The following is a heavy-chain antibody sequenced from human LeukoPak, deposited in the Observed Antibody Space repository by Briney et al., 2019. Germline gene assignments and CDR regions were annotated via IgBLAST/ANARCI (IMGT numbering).Heavy chain of an antibody. CDR3: ARGQAALWFGEL. CDR2: ISYSGGT. Sequence: PSETLSLTCTVSGDSVSSGSDYWSWIRQPPGKGLEWIGHISYSGGTNYNPSLKSRVTISLDTSKNQLSLKLSSVTTADTAVYYCARGQAALWFGELWGQGTLVTVSS. D-gene: IGHD3-10*01. J-gene: IGHJ4*02. V-gene: IGHV4-61*01. CDR1: GDSVSSGSDY.